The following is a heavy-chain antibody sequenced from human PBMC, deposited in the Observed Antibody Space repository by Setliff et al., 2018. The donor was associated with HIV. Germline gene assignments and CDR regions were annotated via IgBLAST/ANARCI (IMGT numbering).Heavy chain of an antibody. CDR3: ARVPLVRGAVDY. CDR2: INYSGNT. J-gene: IGHJ4*02. Sequence: SETLSLTCTVSGGSISSSSYYWGWIRQPPGKGLEWIGSINYSGNTYHSPSLKTRVTISVDTSKKQFSLKLSSVTAADTAVYYCARVPLVRGAVDYWGQGTLVTVSS. V-gene: IGHV4-39*01. CDR1: GGSISSSSYY. D-gene: IGHD3-10*01.